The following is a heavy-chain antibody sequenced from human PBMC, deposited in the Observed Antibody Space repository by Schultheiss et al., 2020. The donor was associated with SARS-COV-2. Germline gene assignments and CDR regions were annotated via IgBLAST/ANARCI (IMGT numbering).Heavy chain of an antibody. CDR3: ARDSRGQYYYYGMDV. CDR2: IIPIFGTA. Sequence: SVKVSCKASGYTFTNYYIHWVRQAPGQGLEWMGGIIPIFGTANYAQKFQGRVTITADESTSTAYMELSSLRSEDTAVYYCARDSRGQYYYYGMDVWGQGTTVTVAS. D-gene: IGHD3-22*01. J-gene: IGHJ6*02. CDR1: GYTFTNYY. V-gene: IGHV1-69*13.